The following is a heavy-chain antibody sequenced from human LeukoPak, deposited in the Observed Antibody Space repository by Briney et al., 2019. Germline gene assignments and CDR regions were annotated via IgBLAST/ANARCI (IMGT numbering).Heavy chain of an antibody. J-gene: IGHJ4*02. V-gene: IGHV4-34*01. D-gene: IGHD3-16*02. CDR2: INHSGST. CDR3: ARVDYVWGSYRYTSNFDY. Sequence: SETLSLTCAVYGGSFSGYYWSWIRQPPGKGLEWIGEINHSGSTNYNPSLKSRVTISVDTPKNQFSLKLSSVTAADTAVYYCARVDYVWGSYRYTSNFDYWGQGTPVTVSS. CDR1: GGSFSGYY.